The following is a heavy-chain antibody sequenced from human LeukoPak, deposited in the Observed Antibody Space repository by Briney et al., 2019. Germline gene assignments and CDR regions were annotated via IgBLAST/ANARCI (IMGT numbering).Heavy chain of an antibody. V-gene: IGHV3-30*18. CDR1: GFIFRNYG. D-gene: IGHD3-10*01. Sequence: PGGSLRLSCAASGFIFRNYGMHWVRQAPGKGLEWVAVISYDGSTKYYADSVKGRFTISRDNSKNSLFLQMNSLRADDTAVYYCANSETVNIVREGLTKLSLDYWGQGTLVPGS. J-gene: IGHJ4*01. CDR2: ISYDGSTK. CDR3: ANSETVNIVREGLTKLSLDY.